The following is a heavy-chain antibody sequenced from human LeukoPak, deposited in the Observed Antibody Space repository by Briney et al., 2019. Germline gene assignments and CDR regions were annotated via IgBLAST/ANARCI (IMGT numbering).Heavy chain of an antibody. V-gene: IGHV4-38-2*02. Sequence: SETLSLTCSVSGYSISSGFFWGWVRQPPGKGLEWMGSIYLSGRAYSNPSLTYNPSLKSRVTISVDTSKNQFSLKLSSVTAADTAVYYCARPEVVADAFDYWGQGTLVTVSS. CDR3: ARPEVVADAFDY. J-gene: IGHJ4*02. CDR2: IYLSGRA. CDR1: GYSISSGFF. D-gene: IGHD2-15*01.